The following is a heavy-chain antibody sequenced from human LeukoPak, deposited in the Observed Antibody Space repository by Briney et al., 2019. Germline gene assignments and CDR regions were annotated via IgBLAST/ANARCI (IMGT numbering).Heavy chain of an antibody. D-gene: IGHD3-10*01. Sequence: GESLKISCKASGYSFASNWIGCVRQIPAKSLEWLGIIYPGDSDPRYSPSFQGQVTISADKSISTAYLHWSSLKASDTAIYYCATYAGSSSKYFQHWGQGTLVTVSS. CDR1: GYSFASNW. J-gene: IGHJ1*01. V-gene: IGHV5-51*01. CDR3: ATYAGSSSKYFQH. CDR2: IYPGDSDP.